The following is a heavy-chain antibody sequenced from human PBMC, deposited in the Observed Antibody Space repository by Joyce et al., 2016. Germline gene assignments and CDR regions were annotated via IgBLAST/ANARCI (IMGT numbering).Heavy chain of an antibody. CDR2: IKSKTDRGTT. V-gene: IGHV3-15*01. CDR3: TTGLPGRY. J-gene: IGHJ4*02. Sequence: EVQLVESGGGLVKPGGSLRLSCAASGFTFSNAWMSWVRQAPGKGLEWVGRIKSKTDRGTTDYAAPVKGRFTISRDDSKNTLHLQMNSLKPEDTAVYYCTTGLPGRYWGQGTLVTTSS. CDR1: GFTFSNAW. D-gene: IGHD2-15*01.